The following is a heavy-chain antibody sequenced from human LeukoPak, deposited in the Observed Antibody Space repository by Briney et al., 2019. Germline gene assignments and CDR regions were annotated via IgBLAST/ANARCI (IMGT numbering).Heavy chain of an antibody. V-gene: IGHV3-48*03. Sequence: PGGSLRLSCAASGFTFSSYEMNWVRQAPGKGLEWVSYISSSGSTIYYADSVKGRFTISRDNSKNTLYLQMNSLRAEDTAVYYCARDQNWNYEYYYYYMDVWGKGTTVTVSS. D-gene: IGHD1-7*01. CDR1: GFTFSSYE. J-gene: IGHJ6*03. CDR2: ISSSGSTI. CDR3: ARDQNWNYEYYYYYMDV.